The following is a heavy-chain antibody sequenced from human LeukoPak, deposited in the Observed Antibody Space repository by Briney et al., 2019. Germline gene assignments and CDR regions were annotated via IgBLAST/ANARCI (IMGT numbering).Heavy chain of an antibody. J-gene: IGHJ4*02. D-gene: IGHD3-16*01. CDR3: AKTSRAVYYFDY. V-gene: IGHV3-23*01. CDR1: GFTFSSYA. Sequence: PGGSLRLSCAASGFTFSSYAMSWVRQAPGKGLEWVSAISGSGGSTHYADSLKGRFTISRDNSKNTLYLQMNSLRAEDTAVYYCAKTSRAVYYFDYWGQGTLVTVSS. CDR2: ISGSGGST.